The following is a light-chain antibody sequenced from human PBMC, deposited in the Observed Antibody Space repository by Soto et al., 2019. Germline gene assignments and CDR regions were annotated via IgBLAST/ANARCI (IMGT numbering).Light chain of an antibody. V-gene: IGKV1-39*01. CDR1: ESISTY. J-gene: IGKJ5*01. CDR3: QQFNDYPIT. CDR2: GAS. Sequence: DMQMTQSPSSLSAPVGDRVTITCRASESISTYLNWYQQKPGKAPKLLIYGASSLQSGVPSRFSGSVSGTAFTLTISSLQPEDFATYYCQQFNDYPITFGQGTRLEIK.